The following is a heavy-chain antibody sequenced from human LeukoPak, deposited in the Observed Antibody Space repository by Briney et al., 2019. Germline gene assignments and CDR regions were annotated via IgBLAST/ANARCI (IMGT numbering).Heavy chain of an antibody. CDR2: ISSSSSYI. CDR3: ARDDLGYSYGYGY. Sequence: GGSLRLSCAASGFTFSSYSMNWLRPAPGKGLDWVPSISSSSSYIYYADSVKGRFTISRDNAKNSLYLQMNSLRAEDTAVYYCARDDLGYSYGYGYWGQGTLVTVSS. J-gene: IGHJ4*02. D-gene: IGHD5-18*01. CDR1: GFTFSSYS. V-gene: IGHV3-21*01.